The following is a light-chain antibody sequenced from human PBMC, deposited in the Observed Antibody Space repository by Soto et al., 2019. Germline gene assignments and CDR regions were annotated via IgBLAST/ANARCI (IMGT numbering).Light chain of an antibody. J-gene: IGLJ2*01. CDR2: EGN. V-gene: IGLV2-23*01. CDR3: CSYAGRSTVI. CDR1: SGDIGTYYL. Sequence: QSALTQPASVSGSPGQSITISCTGTSGDIGTYYLVSWYQQHPGRAPKLIIFEGNKRPSGVSNRFSASKSGNTASLAISGLQAEDEADYHCCSYAGRSTVICGGGTK.